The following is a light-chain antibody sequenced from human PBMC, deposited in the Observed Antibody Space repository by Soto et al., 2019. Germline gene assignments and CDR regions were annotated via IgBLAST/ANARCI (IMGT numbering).Light chain of an antibody. Sequence: QSVLTQPASVSGSPGQSITISCTGTSSDVGGYNYVSWYQQYPGKAPKLMIYEVTNRPSGVSNRFSGSKSGNTASLAISGLQAEDEADYFCCSFTGGITPYVFGTGTKVTVL. CDR2: EVT. J-gene: IGLJ1*01. V-gene: IGLV2-14*01. CDR1: SSDVGGYNY. CDR3: CSFTGGITPYV.